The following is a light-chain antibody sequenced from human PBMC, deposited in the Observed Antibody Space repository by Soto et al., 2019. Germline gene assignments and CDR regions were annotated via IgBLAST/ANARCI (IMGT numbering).Light chain of an antibody. CDR1: QSVGSAY. V-gene: IGKV3-20*01. J-gene: IGKJ1*01. Sequence: EIVLTQSPGTLSLSPGERATLSCRASQSVGSAYVGWYQQKPGQAPRLLIFGASRGATGIPDRFSGSGSGTNFTLTINKVEPEDSAVYYCQHYGRLPSFGRGTKVEIK. CDR3: QHYGRLPS. CDR2: GAS.